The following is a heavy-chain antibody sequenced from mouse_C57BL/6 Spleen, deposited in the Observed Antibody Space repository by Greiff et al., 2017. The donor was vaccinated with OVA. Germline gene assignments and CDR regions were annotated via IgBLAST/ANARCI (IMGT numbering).Heavy chain of an antibody. CDR2: INPNNGGT. D-gene: IGHD1-1*01. CDR1: GYTFTDYY. V-gene: IGHV1-26*01. Sequence: EVQLQQSGPELVKPGASVKISCKASGYTFTDYYMNWVKQSHGKSLEWIGDINPNNGGTSYNQKFKGKATLTVDKSSSTAYMELRRLTSEDSAVYYCANYYGSSHWYFDVWGTGTTVTVSS. J-gene: IGHJ1*03. CDR3: ANYYGSSHWYFDV.